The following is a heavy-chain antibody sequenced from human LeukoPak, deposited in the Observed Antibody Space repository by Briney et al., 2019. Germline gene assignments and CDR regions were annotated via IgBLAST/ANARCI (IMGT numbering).Heavy chain of an antibody. CDR3: ARDRNY. CDR1: GFTFSDHY. V-gene: IGHV3-66*01. J-gene: IGHJ4*02. Sequence: PGGSLRLSCATSGFTFSDHYLDWVRQAPGKGLEWVSVIYSGGSTYYADSVKGRFTISRDNSKNTLYLQMNSLRAEDTAVYYCARDRNYWGQGTLVTVSS. CDR2: IYSGGST.